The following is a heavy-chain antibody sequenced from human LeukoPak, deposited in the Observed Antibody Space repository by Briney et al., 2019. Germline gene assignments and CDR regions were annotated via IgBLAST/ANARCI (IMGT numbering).Heavy chain of an antibody. CDR2: INPNSGGT. Sequence: ASVKVSCKASGYTFTGYYMHWVRQAPGQGLEWMGWINPNSGGTNYAQKLQGRVTMTRDTSISTAYMELSRLRSDDTAVYYCARGRSSGPWGKLDYWGQGTLVTVSS. CDR3: ARGRSSGPWGKLDY. CDR1: GYTFTGYY. V-gene: IGHV1-2*02. D-gene: IGHD6-19*01. J-gene: IGHJ4*02.